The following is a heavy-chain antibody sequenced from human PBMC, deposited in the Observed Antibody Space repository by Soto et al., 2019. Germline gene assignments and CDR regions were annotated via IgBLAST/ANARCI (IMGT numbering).Heavy chain of an antibody. CDR3: ARQVHLGYCSSTSCSYYMDV. CDR2: IYYSGST. D-gene: IGHD2-2*01. Sequence: SETLSLTCTVSGGSISSSSYYWGWIRQPPGKGLEWIGSIYYSGSTYYNPSLKSRVTISVDTSKNQFSLKLSSVTAADTAVYYCARQVHLGYCSSTSCSYYMDVWGKGTTVTVSS. CDR1: GGSISSSSYY. J-gene: IGHJ6*03. V-gene: IGHV4-39*01.